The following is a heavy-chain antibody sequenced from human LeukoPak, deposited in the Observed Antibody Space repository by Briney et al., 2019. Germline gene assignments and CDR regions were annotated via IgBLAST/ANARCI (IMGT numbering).Heavy chain of an antibody. CDR2: INDSGST. V-gene: IGHV4-34*01. D-gene: IGHD3-22*01. Sequence: PSETMSLTCAVYGGSFSGYYWSWIRQPPGKGLEWIWEINDSGSTNYNPSLKSRVTISVDTSKNQFSLKLSSVTAADTAVYYCARGYYDSSGHQVNPPSYGMDVWGQGTTVTVSS. CDR1: GGSFSGYY. CDR3: ARGYYDSSGHQVNPPSYGMDV. J-gene: IGHJ6*02.